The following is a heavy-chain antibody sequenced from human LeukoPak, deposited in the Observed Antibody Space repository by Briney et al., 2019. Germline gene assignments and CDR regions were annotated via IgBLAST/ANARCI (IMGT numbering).Heavy chain of an antibody. J-gene: IGHJ6*03. CDR2: IIPIFGTA. CDR3: ARGGELSGYVYYYYMDV. CDR1: GGTFSSYA. Sequence: GASVKVSCKASGGTFSSYAISWVRQAPGQGLEWMGGIIPIFGTANYAQKFQGRVTITTDESTSTAYMELSSLRSEDTAVYHCARGGELSGYVYYYYMDVWGKGTTVTVSS. D-gene: IGHD3-3*01. V-gene: IGHV1-69*05.